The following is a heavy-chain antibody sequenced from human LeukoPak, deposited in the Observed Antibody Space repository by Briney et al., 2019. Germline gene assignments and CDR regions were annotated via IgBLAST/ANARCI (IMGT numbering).Heavy chain of an antibody. J-gene: IGHJ5*02. CDR3: TRGRLRVPRSFDP. D-gene: IGHD3-16*01. CDR2: LNPNRGNT. Sequence: ASVKVSCKASGYTFTSYDINWVRQAPGQGLDWMGWLNPNRGNTVYAQKFQGRVTMTMNTSINTAYMELSSLRSEDTAVYYCTRGRLRVPRSFDPWGQGTLVTVSS. CDR1: GYTFTSYD. V-gene: IGHV1-8*01.